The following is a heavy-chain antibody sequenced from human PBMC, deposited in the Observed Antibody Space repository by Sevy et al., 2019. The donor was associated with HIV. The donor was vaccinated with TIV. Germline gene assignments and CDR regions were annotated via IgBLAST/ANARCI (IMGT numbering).Heavy chain of an antibody. CDR1: GFTFSSYS. J-gene: IGHJ4*02. V-gene: IGHV3-21*01. CDR3: ARDLNDDFWSGYYYDY. CDR2: ISSTSSDI. D-gene: IGHD3-3*01. Sequence: GGSLRLSCAASGFTFSSYSMNWVRQAPGKGLEWVSSISSTSSDIYYADSVKGRFTISRDNAKNSLYLQMNSLRAEDTAVYYCARDLNDDFWSGYYYDYWGQGTLVTVSS.